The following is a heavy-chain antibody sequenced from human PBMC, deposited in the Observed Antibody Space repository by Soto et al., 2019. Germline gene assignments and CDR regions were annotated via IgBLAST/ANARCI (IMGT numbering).Heavy chain of an antibody. D-gene: IGHD3-16*01. CDR2: INPNSGGT. V-gene: IGHV1-2*02. Sequence: GASVKVSCKASGNTFSTYYIHWVRQAPGQGLEWMGWINPNSGGTNYAQKFQGRVTMTRDTSISTAYMELSRLRSDDTAVYYCARGGGSLNHYYYYGMDVWGQGTTVTVSS. J-gene: IGHJ6*02. CDR1: GNTFSTYY. CDR3: ARGGGSLNHYYYYGMDV.